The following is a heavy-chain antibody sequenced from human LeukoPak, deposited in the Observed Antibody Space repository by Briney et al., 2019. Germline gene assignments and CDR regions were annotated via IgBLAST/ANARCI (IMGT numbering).Heavy chain of an antibody. J-gene: IGHJ4*02. V-gene: IGHV4-4*02. CDR2: IYHDDNS. D-gene: IGHD6-19*01. CDR3: AGHSGWTGPDF. CDR1: GGSITSTNW. Sequence: PSGTLSLTCAVSGGSITSTNWSSWVRQPPGRGLEWIGEIYHDDNSNYDPSLKSRVTISVDKSKNQFSLKLSSVTAADTAVYYCAGHSGWTGPDFWGQGTLVTVSS.